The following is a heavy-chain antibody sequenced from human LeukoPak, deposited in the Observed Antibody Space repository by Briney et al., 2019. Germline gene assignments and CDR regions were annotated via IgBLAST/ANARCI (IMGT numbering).Heavy chain of an antibody. D-gene: IGHD1-14*01. V-gene: IGHV4-59*01. CDR2: IYYSGST. CDR1: GGSISSYY. CDR3: ARGGWETEVDAFDI. J-gene: IGHJ3*02. Sequence: SETLSLTCTVSGGSISSYYWSWIRQPPGKGLEWIGYIYYSGSTNYNPSLKSRVTISVDTSKNQFSLKLSSVTAADTAVYYCARGGWETEVDAFDIWGQGTMVTVSS.